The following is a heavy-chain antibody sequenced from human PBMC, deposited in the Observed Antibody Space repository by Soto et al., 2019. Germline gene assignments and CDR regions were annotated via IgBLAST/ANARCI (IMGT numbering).Heavy chain of an antibody. CDR2: VHHSGST. J-gene: IGHJ3*01. CDR1: RGSIGSYY. Sequence: SSETLSLTCTVSRGSIGSYYWSWIRQPPGKGLEWIGYVHHSGSTNYNPSLHSRVTISVDTSKNQFSLRLRSVTAADTAMYYCARPEGRGSLDAFDFWGQGTMVTVSS. V-gene: IGHV4-59*01. D-gene: IGHD3-10*01. CDR3: ARPEGRGSLDAFDF.